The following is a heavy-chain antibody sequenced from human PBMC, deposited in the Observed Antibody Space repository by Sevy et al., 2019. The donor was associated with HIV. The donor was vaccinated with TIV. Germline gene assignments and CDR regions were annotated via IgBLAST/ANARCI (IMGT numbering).Heavy chain of an antibody. D-gene: IGHD4-17*01. J-gene: IGHJ3*02. CDR2: IKQVGSEK. Sequence: GGSLRLSCAASGFTFSSYWMSWVRQAPGKGLEWVANIKQVGSEKYYVDSVKGRFTISRDNAKNSLYLQMNSLRAEDTAVYYCARDEGYDDYGDYIPFDIWGQGTMVTVSS. CDR1: GFTFSSYW. V-gene: IGHV3-7*03. CDR3: ARDEGYDDYGDYIPFDI.